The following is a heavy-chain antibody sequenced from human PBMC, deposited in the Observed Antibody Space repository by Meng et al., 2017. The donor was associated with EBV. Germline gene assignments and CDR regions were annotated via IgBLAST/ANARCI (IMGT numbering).Heavy chain of an antibody. D-gene: IGHD1-1*01. CDR1: GYTLRNYA. J-gene: IGHJ4*02. CDR2: INTYSGKA. V-gene: IGHV7-4-1*02. CDR3: ARGVEENGSHYPFDS. Sequence: QVRLVQSGSEWKRPVASVKVSCKDSGYTLRNYAIYWRRQVPGQGLEWMGWINTYSGKATFAQGFTGRFVFSLDTPVTTAHLQISGLKTEDSAVYYCARGVEENGSHYPFDSWGQGTLVTVSS.